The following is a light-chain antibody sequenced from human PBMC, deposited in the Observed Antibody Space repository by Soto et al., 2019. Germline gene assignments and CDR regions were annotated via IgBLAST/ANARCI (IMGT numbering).Light chain of an antibody. CDR1: QGISSY. CDR2: TAS. Sequence: IQLTQSPSSLSASVGDRVTITCRASQGISSYLAWYQQKPGKAPKFLIFTASTLQSWVPSRFSGSGSGTDFTLTINNLQPEDFATYYCQQLNSFPFTFGPGTKVGIK. J-gene: IGKJ3*01. CDR3: QQLNSFPFT. V-gene: IGKV1-9*01.